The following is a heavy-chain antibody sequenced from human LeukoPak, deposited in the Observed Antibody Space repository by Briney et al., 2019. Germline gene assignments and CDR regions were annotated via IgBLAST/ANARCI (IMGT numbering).Heavy chain of an antibody. J-gene: IGHJ4*02. V-gene: IGHV3-23*01. Sequence: GGSLRLSCSASGFTFSSYAMSWVRQAPGKGLEWVSIISGSDGSAYYAGSVKGRFTISRDNSKNTLYLQMNSLRAEDTAVYYCARDASGSYYYWGQGTLVTVSS. CDR2: ISGSDGSA. D-gene: IGHD1-26*01. CDR1: GFTFSSYA. CDR3: ARDASGSYYY.